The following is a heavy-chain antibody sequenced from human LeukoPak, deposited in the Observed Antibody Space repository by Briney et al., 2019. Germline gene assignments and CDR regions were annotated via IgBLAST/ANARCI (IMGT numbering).Heavy chain of an antibody. CDR2: INHSGST. CDR3: ARTLVVVTATTTYYYFDY. CDR1: GGSFSGYY. V-gene: IGHV4-34*01. J-gene: IGHJ4*02. Sequence: NPSETLSLTCAVYGGSFSGYYWSWICQPPGKGLEWIGEINHSGSTNYNPSLKSRVTISVDTSKNQFSLKLSSVTAADTAVYYCARTLVVVTATTTYYYFDYWGQGTLVTVSS. D-gene: IGHD2-21*02.